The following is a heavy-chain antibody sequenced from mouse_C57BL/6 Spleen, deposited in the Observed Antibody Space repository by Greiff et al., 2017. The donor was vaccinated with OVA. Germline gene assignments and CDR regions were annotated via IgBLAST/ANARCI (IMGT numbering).Heavy chain of an antibody. Sequence: EVQLQQSGAELVKPGASVKISCKASGYSFTDYNMNWVKQSTGKGLEWIGEINPNYGTTSYNQKFKGKATLTADQSSSTAYMQLSSLTSEDSAVYYCARGWCDDDRGFFDYWGQGTTLTVSS. CDR2: INPNYGTT. V-gene: IGHV1-39*01. D-gene: IGHD2-4*01. J-gene: IGHJ2*01. CDR1: GYSFTDYN. CDR3: ARGWCDDDRGFFDY.